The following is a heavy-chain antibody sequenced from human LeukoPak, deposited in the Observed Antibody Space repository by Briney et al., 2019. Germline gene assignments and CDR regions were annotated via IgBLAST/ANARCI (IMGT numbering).Heavy chain of an antibody. V-gene: IGHV1-18*04. J-gene: IGHJ4*02. CDR1: GYTFTSYG. D-gene: IGHD2-15*01. CDR2: ISAYNGNT. Sequence: ASVKVSCKASGYTFTSYGISWVRQAPGQGLEWMGWISAYNGNTNYAQKLQGRVTMTTDTSTSIAYMELRSLRSDDTAVYYCAATLGGYCSGGSCYSSDYWGQGTLVTVSS. CDR3: AATLGGYCSGGSCYSSDY.